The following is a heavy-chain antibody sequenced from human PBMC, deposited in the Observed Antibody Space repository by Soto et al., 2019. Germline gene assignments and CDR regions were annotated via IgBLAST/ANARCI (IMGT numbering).Heavy chain of an antibody. D-gene: IGHD2-15*01. V-gene: IGHV3-48*01. J-gene: IGHJ2*01. CDR2: ISSSSSTI. CDR1: GFTFSSYS. CDR3: ASTYCSGGSCYSLWYFDL. Sequence: EVQLVESGGGLVQPGGSLRLSCAASGFTFSSYSMNWVRQAPGKGLEWVSYISSSSSTIYYADSVKGRFTISRDNAKNSLYLQMNSLRAEDTAVYYCASTYCSGGSCYSLWYFDLWGRGTLVTASS.